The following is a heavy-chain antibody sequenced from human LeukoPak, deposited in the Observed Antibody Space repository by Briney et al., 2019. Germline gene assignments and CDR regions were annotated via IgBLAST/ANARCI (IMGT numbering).Heavy chain of an antibody. J-gene: IGHJ4*02. CDR2: IYYSGST. CDR3: ARGADPYYYDSSGYYLDY. V-gene: IGHV4-59*01. Sequence: KPSETLSLTCTVSGGSISSYYWSWIRQPPGKGLEWIGYIYYSGSTNYNPSLKSRVTISVDTSKNQFSLKLSSVTAADTAVYYCARGADPYYYDSSGYYLDYWGQGTLVTVSS. CDR1: GGSISSYY. D-gene: IGHD3-22*01.